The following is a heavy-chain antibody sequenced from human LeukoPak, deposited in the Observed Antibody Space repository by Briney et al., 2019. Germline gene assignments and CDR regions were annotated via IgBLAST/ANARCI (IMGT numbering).Heavy chain of an antibody. CDR2: INPDGAVK. CDR1: GFTFSGYA. Sequence: GGSLRLSCAASGFTFSGYAMHWVRQAPGKGLEWVASINPDGAVKYHAHSLKGRFTISRDNAEDSLYLQMNSLRAEDTALYYCARDFAYSRLDSWGQGTLVTVSS. D-gene: IGHD6-13*01. J-gene: IGHJ4*02. CDR3: ARDFAYSRLDS. V-gene: IGHV3-7*03.